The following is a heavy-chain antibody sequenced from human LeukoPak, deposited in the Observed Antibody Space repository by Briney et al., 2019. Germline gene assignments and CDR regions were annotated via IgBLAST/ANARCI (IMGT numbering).Heavy chain of an antibody. CDR1: GDSVSRYY. J-gene: IGHJ3*02. Sequence: KASETLSLTCTVSGDSVSRYYWSWIRQPPGKGLEWIGHIYHSGITNYIPSLKSRVTMSVDTSKNQFSLKLCSVTAADTAVYYCARSSPREYAFDIWGQGTMVTVSS. CDR2: IYHSGIT. V-gene: IGHV4-59*02. CDR3: ARSSPREYAFDI.